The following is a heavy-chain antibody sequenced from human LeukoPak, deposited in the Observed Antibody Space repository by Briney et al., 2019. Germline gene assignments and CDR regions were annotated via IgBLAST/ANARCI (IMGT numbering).Heavy chain of an antibody. CDR3: AREFVGSSGWSPKPSYFDY. CDR2: IYTSGST. Sequence: PSETLSLTCTVSGGSISSYYWSWIRQPAGKGLEWIGRIYTSGSTNYNPSLKSRVIMSVDTSKNQFSLKLSSVTAADTAVYYCAREFVGSSGWSPKPSYFDYWGQGTLVTVSS. CDR1: GGSISSYY. D-gene: IGHD6-19*01. V-gene: IGHV4-4*07. J-gene: IGHJ4*02.